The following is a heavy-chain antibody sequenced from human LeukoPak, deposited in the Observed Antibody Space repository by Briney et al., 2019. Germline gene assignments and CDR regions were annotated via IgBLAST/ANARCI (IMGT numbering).Heavy chain of an antibody. CDR1: GFTFSSYG. V-gene: IGHV3-30*02. CDR2: MRYDGSNK. CDR3: KKDSEWELPNYFDY. Sequence: GGSLRLSCAAPGFTFSSYGMHWVRQAPGKGLEWVAFMRYDGSNKYYADSVKGRFTISRDNSKNTLYLQMNSLRAEDTAVYYCKKDSEWELPNYFDYWGQGTLVTVSS. D-gene: IGHD1-26*01. J-gene: IGHJ4*02.